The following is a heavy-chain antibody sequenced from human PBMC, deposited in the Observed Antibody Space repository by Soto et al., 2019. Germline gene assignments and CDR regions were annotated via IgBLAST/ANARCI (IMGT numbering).Heavy chain of an antibody. CDR2: IYHSGST. D-gene: IGHD6-6*01. J-gene: IGHJ4*02. Sequence: QLQLQESGSGLVKPSQTVSLTCAVSGGSISSVGYSWSWIRQPPGKGLEWIGYIYHSGSTHYNPSHKSRVTISVDRPKKQFYLKLSSVAAADTAVYYSDGGIAARPLGYWGQGTLVTVSS. CDR1: GGSISSVGYS. V-gene: IGHV4-30-2*01. CDR3: DGGIAARPLGY.